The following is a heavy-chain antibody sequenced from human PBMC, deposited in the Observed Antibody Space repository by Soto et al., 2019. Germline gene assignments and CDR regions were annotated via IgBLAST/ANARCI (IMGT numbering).Heavy chain of an antibody. CDR1: GFTFSSYA. CDR2: ISGSGGRT. J-gene: IGHJ4*02. CDR3: AKGNGDYDYPDY. Sequence: EVQLLESGGGFVQPGGSLRLSCAASGFTFSSYAMSWVRQAPGKGLEWVSDISGSGGRTYYADSVKGRFTISRDNSKNTLYLQMNSLRAEDTAIYYCAKGNGDYDYPDYWGQGTLVTVSS. D-gene: IGHD4-17*01. V-gene: IGHV3-23*01.